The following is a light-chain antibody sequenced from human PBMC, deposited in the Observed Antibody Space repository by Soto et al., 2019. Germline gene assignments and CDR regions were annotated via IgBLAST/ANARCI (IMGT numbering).Light chain of an antibody. V-gene: IGLV2-14*01. Sequence: QSVLTQPASVSGSPGQSITISCTGTSSDVGGYNYVSWYQQHPGKAPKLMIYEVSNRPSGVSNRFSASKSGNTASLTISGLQAEDEADYYCSSYTSSSTYVFGTGTKVT. J-gene: IGLJ1*01. CDR2: EVS. CDR3: SSYTSSSTYV. CDR1: SSDVGGYNY.